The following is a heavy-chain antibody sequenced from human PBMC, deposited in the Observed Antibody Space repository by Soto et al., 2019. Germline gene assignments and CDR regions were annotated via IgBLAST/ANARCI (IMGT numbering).Heavy chain of an antibody. V-gene: IGHV1-18*01. CDR3: ERSTIFGVVITNSYYYGLDV. J-gene: IGHJ6*01. D-gene: IGHD3-3*01. Sequence: ASVKVSCKASGYTFTSYGISWVRQAPGQGLEWMGWISAYNGNTNYAQKLQGRVTMTTDTSTSTAYMELRSLRSDDTAVYYCERSTIFGVVITNSYYYGLDVWGQGTTGTTSS. CDR1: GYTFTSYG. CDR2: ISAYNGNT.